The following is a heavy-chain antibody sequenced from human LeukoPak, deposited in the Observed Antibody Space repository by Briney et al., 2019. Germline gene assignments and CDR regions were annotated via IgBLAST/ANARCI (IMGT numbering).Heavy chain of an antibody. Sequence: AASVKVSCKASGYTFTGYSIHWVRQAPGQGLEWMGWINPNSGGTNYAQKFQGRVTITTDESTSTAYMELSSLRSEDTAVYYCGIAARHAPAYYMDVWGKGTTVTVSS. J-gene: IGHJ6*03. CDR1: GYTFTGYS. V-gene: IGHV1-2*02. D-gene: IGHD6-6*01. CDR3: GIAARHAPAYYMDV. CDR2: INPNSGGT.